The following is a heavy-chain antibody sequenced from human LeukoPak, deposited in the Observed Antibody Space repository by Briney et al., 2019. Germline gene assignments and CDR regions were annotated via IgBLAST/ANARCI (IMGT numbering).Heavy chain of an antibody. D-gene: IGHD3-10*01. CDR1: GGSISSSSYY. CDR3: ARVLRITMARGGWDWFDP. J-gene: IGHJ5*02. V-gene: IGHV4-39*07. Sequence: SQTLSLTCTVSGGSISSSSYYWGWIRQPPGKGLEWIGSIYYSGSTYYNPSLKSRVTISVDTSKNQFSLKLSSVTAADTAVYYCARVLRITMARGGWDWFDPWGQGTLVTVSS. CDR2: IYYSGST.